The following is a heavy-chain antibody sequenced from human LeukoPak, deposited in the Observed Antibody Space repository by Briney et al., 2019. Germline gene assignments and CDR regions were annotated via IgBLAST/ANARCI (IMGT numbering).Heavy chain of an antibody. D-gene: IGHD2-15*01. Sequence: GGSLRLSCAASGFTVSSNYMSWVRQAPGKGLEWVSGINWNGDSTGYADSVKGRFTISRDNAKNSLYLQMNSLRAEDTALYYCARDDCSGGSCLTTPYFDYWGQGTLVTVSS. CDR2: INWNGDST. V-gene: IGHV3-20*04. J-gene: IGHJ4*02. CDR3: ARDDCSGGSCLTTPYFDY. CDR1: GFTVSSNY.